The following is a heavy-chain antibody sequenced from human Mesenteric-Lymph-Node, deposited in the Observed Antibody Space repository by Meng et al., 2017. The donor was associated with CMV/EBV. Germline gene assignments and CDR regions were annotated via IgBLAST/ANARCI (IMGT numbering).Heavy chain of an antibody. V-gene: IGHV4-39*07. J-gene: IGHJ4*02. CDR3: ARVGNYYDSSGYYG. D-gene: IGHD3-22*01. Sequence: GSLRLSCTVSGGSISSSSYYWGWIRQPPGKGLEWIGSIYYSGSTYYNPSLKSRVTISVDTSKNQFSLKLSSVTAADTAVYYCARVGNYYDSSGYYGWGQGTLVTVSS. CDR2: IYYSGST. CDR1: GGSISSSSYY.